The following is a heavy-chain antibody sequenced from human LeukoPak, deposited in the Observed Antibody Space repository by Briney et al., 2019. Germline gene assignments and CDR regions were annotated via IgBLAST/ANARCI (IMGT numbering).Heavy chain of an antibody. CDR3: ARHNSGDFWGY. CDR1: GDSIISTNSY. CDR2: IYYSGST. J-gene: IGHJ4*02. V-gene: IGHV4-39*07. D-gene: IGHD4-17*01. Sequence: SETLSLTCSVSGDSIISTNSYWGWIRQPPGKGPEWIASIYYSGSTHYNPSLKSRVTISIDTSTNQFSLKLNSVTAADTAVYYCARHNSGDFWGYWGQGTLVTVSS.